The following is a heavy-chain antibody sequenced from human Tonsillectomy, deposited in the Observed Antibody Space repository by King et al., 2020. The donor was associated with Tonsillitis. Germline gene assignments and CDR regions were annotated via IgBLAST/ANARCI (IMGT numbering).Heavy chain of an antibody. V-gene: IGHV3-30*02. CDR2: IRYDGSNK. Sequence: HVQLVESGGGVVQPGGSLRLSCAASGFTFSSYGMHWVRQAPGKGLEWVAFIRYDGSNKYYADSVKGRFTISRDNSKNTLYLQMNSLRAEDTAVYYCAHPLLPGASGWYPDAFDLWGQETMVTVSS. CDR1: GFTFSSYG. J-gene: IGHJ3*01. CDR3: AHPLLPGASGWYPDAFDL. D-gene: IGHD6-19*01.